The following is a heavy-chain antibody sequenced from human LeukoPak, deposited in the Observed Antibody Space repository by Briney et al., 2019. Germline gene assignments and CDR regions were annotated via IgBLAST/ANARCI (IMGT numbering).Heavy chain of an antibody. CDR2: IHPNSGVT. V-gene: IGHV1-2*02. D-gene: IGHD3-22*01. J-gene: IGHJ5*02. Sequence: GASVKVSCKAFGYTFTDYYIHWVGQAPGQGLEWMGWIHPNSGVTNSAQKLQGRVTMTRDTSITTVNRELNRLRSDDTAVYYCARGGYYNTSGYHYAQGFDPWGQGTLVTVSS. CDR1: GYTFTDYY. CDR3: ARGGYYNTSGYHYAQGFDP.